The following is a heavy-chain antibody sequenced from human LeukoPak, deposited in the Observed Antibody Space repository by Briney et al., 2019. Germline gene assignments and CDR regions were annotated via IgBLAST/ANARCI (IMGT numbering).Heavy chain of an antibody. CDR2: INPNSGGT. Sequence: ASVKVSCKASGYTFTGYYMHWVRQAPGQGLEWMGWINPNSGGTNYAQKFQGRVTMTRDTSISTAYMELSRLRSDDTAVYYCAREWKTAMVIYYFDYWGLGTLVTVSS. CDR1: GYTFTGYY. V-gene: IGHV1-2*02. CDR3: AREWKTAMVIYYFDY. D-gene: IGHD5-18*01. J-gene: IGHJ4*02.